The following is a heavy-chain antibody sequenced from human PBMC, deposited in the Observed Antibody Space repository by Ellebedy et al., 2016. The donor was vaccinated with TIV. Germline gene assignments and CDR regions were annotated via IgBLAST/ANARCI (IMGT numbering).Heavy chain of an antibody. CDR2: IKQDGSEM. Sequence: GESLKISXAASGFTFSVYWMNWVRQAPGKGLAWVANIKQDGSEMYHVDSVKGRFTISRDNARNSLYLQMNSLRAEDTAVYYCARDVVRGVPLVGFDIWGQGTMVTVSS. CDR3: ARDVVRGVPLVGFDI. J-gene: IGHJ3*02. D-gene: IGHD3-10*01. V-gene: IGHV3-7*01. CDR1: GFTFSVYW.